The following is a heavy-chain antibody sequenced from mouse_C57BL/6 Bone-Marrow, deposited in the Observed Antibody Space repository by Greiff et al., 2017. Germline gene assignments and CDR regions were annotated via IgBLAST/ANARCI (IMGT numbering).Heavy chain of an antibody. CDR3: TTYLYGSSFDY. CDR2: IDPENGDT. Sequence: EVKLVESGAELVRPGASVKLSCTASGFNLKDDYMHWVKQRPEQGLEWIGWIDPENGDTEYASQFQGKATITADTSSHTAYLQLSSLTSEDTAVYYCTTYLYGSSFDYWGQGTTLTVSS. J-gene: IGHJ2*01. D-gene: IGHD1-1*01. CDR1: GFNLKDDY. V-gene: IGHV14-4*01.